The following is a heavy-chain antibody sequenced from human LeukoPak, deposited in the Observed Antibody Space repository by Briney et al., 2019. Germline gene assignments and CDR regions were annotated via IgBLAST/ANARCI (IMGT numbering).Heavy chain of an antibody. CDR1: GYTFTGYY. J-gene: IGHJ4*02. D-gene: IGHD3-10*01. CDR3: ARSRRVGNGEYPDY. Sequence: ASVKVSCKASGYTFTGYYMHWVRKTPGQGLELMGWINPNTGDTNYGRKFQGRVTMTRDTSINTAYMELRSLRSDDTAVYYCARSRRVGNGEYPDYWGQGTLVTVSS. V-gene: IGHV1-2*02. CDR2: INPNTGDT.